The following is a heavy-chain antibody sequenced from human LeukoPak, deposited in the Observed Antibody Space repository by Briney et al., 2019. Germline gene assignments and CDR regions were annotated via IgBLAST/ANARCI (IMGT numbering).Heavy chain of an antibody. Sequence: PGGSLRLSCAASGFTFSSYWMSWVRQAPGKGLEWVANIKQDGSEKYYVDSVKGRFTISRDNAKNSLYLQMNSLRAEDTAVYYCATKGYSYAKGYWGQGILVTVSS. CDR2: IKQDGSEK. J-gene: IGHJ4*02. CDR1: GFTFSSYW. V-gene: IGHV3-7*01. D-gene: IGHD5-18*01. CDR3: ATKGYSYAKGY.